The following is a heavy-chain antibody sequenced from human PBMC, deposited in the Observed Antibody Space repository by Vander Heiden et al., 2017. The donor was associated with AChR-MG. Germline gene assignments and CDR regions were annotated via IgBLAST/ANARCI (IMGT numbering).Heavy chain of an antibody. CDR3: AKGSGWYEGAFDI. CDR2: ISWNSGSI. Sequence: EVQLVESGGGLVQPGRSLRLSCAASGFTFDDYAMHWVRQAPGKGLEWVSGISWNSGSIGYADSVKGRFTISRDNAKNSLYLQMNSLRAEDTALYYCAKGSGWYEGAFDIWGQGTMVTVSS. CDR1: GFTFDDYA. D-gene: IGHD6-19*01. V-gene: IGHV3-9*01. J-gene: IGHJ3*02.